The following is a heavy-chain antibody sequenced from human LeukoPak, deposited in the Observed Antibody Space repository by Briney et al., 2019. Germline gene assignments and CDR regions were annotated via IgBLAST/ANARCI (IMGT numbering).Heavy chain of an antibody. CDR2: INSDGSST. CDR1: GFTFSSYW. Sequence: GGSLRLSCAASGFTFSSYWMHWVRQAPGKGLVWVSRINSDGSSTYYADSVKGRFTISRDNSKNTLYLQMNSLRADDTAVYYCARSPTAINGYFDPWGQGTLVTVSS. CDR3: ARSPTAINGYFDP. J-gene: IGHJ5*02. D-gene: IGHD2-2*01. V-gene: IGHV3-74*01.